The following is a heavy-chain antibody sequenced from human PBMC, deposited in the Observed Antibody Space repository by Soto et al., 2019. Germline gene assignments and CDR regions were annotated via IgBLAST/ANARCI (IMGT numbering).Heavy chain of an antibody. V-gene: IGHV3-30-3*01. D-gene: IGHD2-2*01. J-gene: IGHJ4*02. CDR2: ISYDGSNK. CDR1: GFTFSSYA. Sequence: GGSLRLSCAASGFTFSSYAMHWVRQAPGKGLEWVAVISYDGSNKYYADSVKGRFTIPRDNSKNTLYLQMNSLRAEDTAVYYCARDGDIVVVPAAIPYYSDYWGQGTLVTVSS. CDR3: ARDGDIVVVPAAIPYYSDY.